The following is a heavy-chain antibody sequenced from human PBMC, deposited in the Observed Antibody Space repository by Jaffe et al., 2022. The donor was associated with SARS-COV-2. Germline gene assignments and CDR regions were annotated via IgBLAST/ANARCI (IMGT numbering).Heavy chain of an antibody. CDR2: ISSSSSYI. CDR1: GFTFSSYS. V-gene: IGHV3-21*01. J-gene: IGHJ6*02. Sequence: EVQLVESGGGLVKPGGSLRLSCAASGFTFSSYSMNWVRQAPGKGLEWVSSISSSSSYIYYADSVKGRFTISRDNAKNSLYLQMNSLRAEDTAVYYCARDKSFGTRNSYYYYYYGMDVWGQGTTVTVSS. D-gene: IGHD3-3*01. CDR3: ARDKSFGTRNSYYYYYYGMDV.